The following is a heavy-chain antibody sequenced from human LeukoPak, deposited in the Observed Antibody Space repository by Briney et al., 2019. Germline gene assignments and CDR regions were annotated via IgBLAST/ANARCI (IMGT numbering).Heavy chain of an antibody. J-gene: IGHJ4*02. CDR1: GGSFSGYY. Sequence: SETLSLTCAVYGGSFSGYYWSWIRQPPGKGLEWIGEINHSGSTNYNPSLKSRATISIDKSKNQFSLELNSVTAADTAVYYCTRNGYYSLDSWGQGTLVTVSS. V-gene: IGHV4-34*01. CDR2: INHSGST. D-gene: IGHD3-22*01. CDR3: TRNGYYSLDS.